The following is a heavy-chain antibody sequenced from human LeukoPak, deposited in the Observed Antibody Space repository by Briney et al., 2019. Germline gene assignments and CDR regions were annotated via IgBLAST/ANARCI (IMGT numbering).Heavy chain of an antibody. CDR2: IYYSGST. CDR3: ARHMELLNWFDP. Sequence: SETLSLTCIVSGGSISSSSYYWGWIRQPPGKGLEWIGTIYYSGSTYHNPSLKSRVTISVDTSKNQFSLKLSSVTAADTAVYYCARHMELLNWFDPWCQGNRVTVSS. V-gene: IGHV4-39*01. CDR1: GGSISSSSYY. J-gene: IGHJ5*02. D-gene: IGHD1-26*01.